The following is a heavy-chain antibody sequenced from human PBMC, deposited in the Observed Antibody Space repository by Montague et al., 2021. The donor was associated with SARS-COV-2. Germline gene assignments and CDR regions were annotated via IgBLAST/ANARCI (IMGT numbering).Heavy chain of an antibody. J-gene: IGHJ2*01. D-gene: IGHD3-22*01. Sequence: SETLSLTCTVSGGSINDLYRSWIRQSPGKGLEWIGYISSNGKTNYNPSLKSRVTLSADASRNEFSLKLDSVTAADTAVYFCARRGYYDSAGYHWHLDLWGRGMLVTVSS. V-gene: IGHV4-4*09. CDR3: ARRGYYDSAGYHWHLDL. CDR2: ISSNGKT. CDR1: GGSINDLY.